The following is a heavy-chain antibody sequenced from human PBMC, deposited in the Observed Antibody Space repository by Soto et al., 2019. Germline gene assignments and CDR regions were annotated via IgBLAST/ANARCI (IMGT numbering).Heavy chain of an antibody. CDR1: GGSISSGGFS. Sequence: PSLTCAVSGGSISSGGFSWSWVRQPPGKGLQWIGYSYLSGSTYYNPSLKSRVNISLDRSKNQFSLRLTSVTAADTAVYYCARGGDYYFDSWGQGTLVTVSS. CDR2: SYLSGST. D-gene: IGHD3-16*01. V-gene: IGHV4-30-2*01. CDR3: ARGGDYYFDS. J-gene: IGHJ4*02.